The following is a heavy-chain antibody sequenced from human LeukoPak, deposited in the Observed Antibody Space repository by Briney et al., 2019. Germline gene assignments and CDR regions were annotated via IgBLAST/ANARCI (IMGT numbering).Heavy chain of an antibody. CDR2: IWYDGGNK. CDR1: RVTVSTYA. V-gene: IGHV3-33*08. J-gene: IGHJ4*02. Sequence: GGSLRLSCAASRVTVSTYAMHWVRQAPGKGLEWVALIWYDGGNKYYTDSVKGRLTISRDNSKNTLYLQMNSLRAEDTAIYYCAREGPRGNSQFDYWGQGTLVTVSS. D-gene: IGHD2/OR15-2a*01. CDR3: AREGPRGNSQFDY.